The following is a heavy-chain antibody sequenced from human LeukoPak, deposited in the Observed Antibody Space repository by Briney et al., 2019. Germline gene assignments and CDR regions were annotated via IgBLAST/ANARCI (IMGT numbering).Heavy chain of an antibody. J-gene: IGHJ4*02. CDR1: GFNFSSYA. CDR2: FSGNGGST. Sequence: GGSLRLSCAASGFNFSSYAMTWVRQAPGKGLEWVSAFSGNGGSTYYADSVKGRFTISRDNSKNTLYLQMNSLRAEDTAVYYCAKSDSSGYYYSYFDYWGQGALVTVSS. V-gene: IGHV3-23*01. D-gene: IGHD3-22*01. CDR3: AKSDSSGYYYSYFDY.